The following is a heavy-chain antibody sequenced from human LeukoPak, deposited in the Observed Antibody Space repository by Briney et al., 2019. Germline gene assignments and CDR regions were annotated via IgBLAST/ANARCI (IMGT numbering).Heavy chain of an antibody. V-gene: IGHV3-21*01. J-gene: IGHJ6*03. CDR2: ISSSSSYI. CDR1: GFTFSSYS. Sequence: GGSLRLSCAASGFTFSSYSMNWVRQAPGKGLEWVSSISSSSSYIYYGDSVKGRFTISRDNAKNSLYLQMNILRAEDTAVYYCARGGFGEAYYYYYYMDVWGKGTTVTVSS. CDR3: ARGGFGEAYYYYYYMDV. D-gene: IGHD3-10*01.